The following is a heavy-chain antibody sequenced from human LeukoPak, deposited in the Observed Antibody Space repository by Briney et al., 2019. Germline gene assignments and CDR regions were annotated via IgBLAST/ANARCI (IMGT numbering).Heavy chain of an antibody. Sequence: GESLKISCKGSGYSFTSYWIGWVRQMPGKGLEWMGMIYPGDSDTRYSPSFQGQVTISADKSISTAYLQWSSLKASDTAMYYCARPRSYYYDSSGQGNAFDIWGQGTMVTVSS. CDR2: IYPGDSDT. CDR3: ARPRSYYYDSSGQGNAFDI. D-gene: IGHD3-22*01. J-gene: IGHJ3*02. CDR1: GYSFTSYW. V-gene: IGHV5-51*01.